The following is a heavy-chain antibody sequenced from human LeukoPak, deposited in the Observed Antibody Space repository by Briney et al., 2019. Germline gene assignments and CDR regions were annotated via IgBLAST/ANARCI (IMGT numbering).Heavy chain of an antibody. D-gene: IGHD3-3*01. Sequence: SETLSLTCAVSGGSFSSCGYYWSWHRQHPGMGLEWNGNNYYSGSTYYNPSLKSRVTISVDTSKNQFSLELSSVTAADTAVYYCARYNYDFWSGYNVDPWGQGTLVTVSS. CDR2: NYYSGST. J-gene: IGHJ5*02. CDR1: GGSFSSCGYY. CDR3: ARYNYDFWSGYNVDP. V-gene: IGHV4-31*11.